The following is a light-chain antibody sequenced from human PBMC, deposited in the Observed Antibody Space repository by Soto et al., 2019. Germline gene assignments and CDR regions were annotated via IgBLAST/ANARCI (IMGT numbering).Light chain of an antibody. CDR1: QSISSSF. Sequence: EIVLTQSPGTLSLSPGESATLSCRASQSISSSFFAWYQHKPGQAPRLLIYGTSNRATGIPDRFSGSGSGTDFTLTISRLEPEDFAVYYCQQYGSSPFTSGPGTKVDIK. V-gene: IGKV3-20*01. CDR3: QQYGSSPFT. J-gene: IGKJ3*01. CDR2: GTS.